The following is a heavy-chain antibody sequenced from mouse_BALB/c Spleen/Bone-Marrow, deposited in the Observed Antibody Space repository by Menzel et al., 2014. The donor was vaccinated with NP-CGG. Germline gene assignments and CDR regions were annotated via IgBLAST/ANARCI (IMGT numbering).Heavy chain of an antibody. V-gene: IGHV14-3*02. CDR1: GFNTKDTY. J-gene: IGHJ2*01. CDR3: ARRFDYEDY. CDR2: IDPANGNT. D-gene: IGHD2-4*01. Sequence: VQLQQSGAELVKPGASVKLSCTASGFNTKDTYIHWVKQRPEQGLEWIGRIDPANGNTKYDPKFQGKATITADTSSNTAYLQLSGLTPEDTAVYYCARRFDYEDYWGQGTTLTVSS.